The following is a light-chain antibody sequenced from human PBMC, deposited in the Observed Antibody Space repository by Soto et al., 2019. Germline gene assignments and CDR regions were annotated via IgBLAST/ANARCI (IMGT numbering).Light chain of an antibody. CDR3: ELYT. CDR2: GAS. J-gene: IGKJ2*01. Sequence: SNLALCSRKRTTLSCRASQSVSSNLAWYQQKPGQAPRLLIYGASTRATGIPARFSGSGSGTEFTLTISSLQFFFNETASTELYT. V-gene: IGKV3-15*01. CDR1: QSVSSN.